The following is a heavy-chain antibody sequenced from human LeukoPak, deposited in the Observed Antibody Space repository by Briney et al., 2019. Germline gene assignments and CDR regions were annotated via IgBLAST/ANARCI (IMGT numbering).Heavy chain of an antibody. V-gene: IGHV1-18*01. CDR1: GYTFTNYG. J-gene: IGHJ3*02. CDR3: ARAGAYCGGDCYSTSDAFDI. D-gene: IGHD2-21*02. Sequence: ASVKVSCKASGYTFTNYGISWVRQAPGQGLEWMGWISAYNGNTNYAQKLQGRVTVTTDTSTSIAYMELRSLRSEDTAVYYCARAGAYCGGDCYSTSDAFDIWGQGTMVTVSS. CDR2: ISAYNGNT.